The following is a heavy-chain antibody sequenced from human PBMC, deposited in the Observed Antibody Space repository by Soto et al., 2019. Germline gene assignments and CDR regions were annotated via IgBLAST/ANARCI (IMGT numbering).Heavy chain of an antibody. V-gene: IGHV3-21*01. D-gene: IGHD2-21*01. CDR3: ARDVNGGFCGA. Sequence: EVQLVESGGGLVKPGGSLRLSCAASGFTFSSYGMNWVRQAPGKGLEWVSTISSRNNDMYYVDSVKGRFTISRDNARNSVYLQMNSPRADDTAVYYCARDVNGGFCGAWGQGTLVTVSS. CDR1: GFTFSSYG. CDR2: ISSRNNDM. J-gene: IGHJ5*02.